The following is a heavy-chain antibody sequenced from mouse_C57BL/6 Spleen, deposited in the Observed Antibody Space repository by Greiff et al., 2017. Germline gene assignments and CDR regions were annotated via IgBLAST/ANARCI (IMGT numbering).Heavy chain of an antibody. CDR3: TRREDGYCVSYFDD. CDR2: INPNNGGT. J-gene: IGHJ1*03. V-gene: IGHV1-18*01. Sequence: VQLQQPGPELVKPGASVKIPCKASGYTFTDYNMDWVKQSHGKSLEWIGDINPNNGGTIYNQEFKGKATLTVDKSSSTAYMELRSLTSEDAAVYYGTRREDGYCVSYFDDWGTGTPVTVSA. D-gene: IGHD2-3*01. CDR1: GYTFTDYN.